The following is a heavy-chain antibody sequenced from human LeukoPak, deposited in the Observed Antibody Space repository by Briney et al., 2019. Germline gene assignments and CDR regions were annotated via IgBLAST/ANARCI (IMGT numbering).Heavy chain of an antibody. Sequence: PGGSLRLSCAASGFTFSNYEMNWVRQAPGKGLEWISHISNFGGIIHYADSVEGRFTISRDNAKNSLYLQMNSLRAEDTAVYYCARDRCGGDCYYADFDYWGQGTLVTVSS. CDR1: GFTFSNYE. J-gene: IGHJ4*02. V-gene: IGHV3-48*03. CDR3: ARDRCGGDCYYADFDY. D-gene: IGHD2-21*02. CDR2: ISNFGGII.